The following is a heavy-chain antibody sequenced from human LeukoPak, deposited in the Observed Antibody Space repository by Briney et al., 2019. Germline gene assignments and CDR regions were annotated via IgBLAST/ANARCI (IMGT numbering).Heavy chain of an antibody. CDR3: ARSSYSSSSSV. Sequence: GGSLRLSCAASGFTFSSYWMNWARQAPGKGLEWVASINHNGNVNYYVDSVKGRFTISRDNAKNSLYPQMSNLRAEDTAVYYCARSSYSSSSSVWGQGTMVTVSS. J-gene: IGHJ3*01. V-gene: IGHV3-7*03. CDR1: GFTFSSYW. CDR2: INHNGNVN. D-gene: IGHD6-6*01.